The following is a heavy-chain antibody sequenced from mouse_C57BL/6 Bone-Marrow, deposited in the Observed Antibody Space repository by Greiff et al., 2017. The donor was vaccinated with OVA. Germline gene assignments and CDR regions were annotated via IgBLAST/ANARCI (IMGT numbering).Heavy chain of an antibody. CDR3: ARQFYYYGSSPYYFDY. J-gene: IGHJ2*01. D-gene: IGHD1-1*01. CDR1: GYTFTSYW. Sequence: QVHVKQPGAELVMPGASVKLSCKASGYTFTSYWMHWVKQRPGQGLEWIGEIDPSDSYTNYNQKFKGKSTLTVDKSSSTAYMQLSSLTAEDSAVYYCARQFYYYGSSPYYFDYWGQGTTLTVSS. V-gene: IGHV1-69*01. CDR2: IDPSDSYT.